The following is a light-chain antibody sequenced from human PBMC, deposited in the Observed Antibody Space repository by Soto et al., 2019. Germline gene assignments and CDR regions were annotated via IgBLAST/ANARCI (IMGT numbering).Light chain of an antibody. CDR2: DVS. J-gene: IGLJ3*02. CDR1: SSDVGGYNY. CDR3: FPYSGSYTWV. Sequence: QSALTQPRSVSGSPGQSVTISCTGTSSDVGGYNYVSWYQQHPGKAPKLMIYDVSKWPSGVPDRFSGSKSGNTASLTISGLPAEDEAGYYFFPYSGSYTWVFGGGTKLTVL. V-gene: IGLV2-11*01.